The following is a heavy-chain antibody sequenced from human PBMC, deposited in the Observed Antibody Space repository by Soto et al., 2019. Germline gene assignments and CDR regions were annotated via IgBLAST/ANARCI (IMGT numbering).Heavy chain of an antibody. CDR2: ISWHRGTI. CDR1: GFSFRNYR. Sequence: GGSLRLSCAASGFSFRNYRMDWVRRVPGKGLEWVSGISWHRGTIGDADSVRGLFTISSDNAEDSLYLQMTSLRPADTVLYDCVKEKRYSNCEYYFDSWGQGTLVTVSS. CDR3: VKEKRYSNCEYYFDS. D-gene: IGHD4-4*01. V-gene: IGHV3-9*01. J-gene: IGHJ4*01.